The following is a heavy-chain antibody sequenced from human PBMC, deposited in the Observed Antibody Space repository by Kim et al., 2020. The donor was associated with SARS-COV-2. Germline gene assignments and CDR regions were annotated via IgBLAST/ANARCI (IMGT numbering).Heavy chain of an antibody. CDR3: ARVFGIRTMVQGVNHRGGMDV. Sequence: SETLSLTCAVYGGSFSGYYWSWIRQPPGKGLEWIGEINHSGSTNYNPSLKSRVTISVDTSKNQFSLKLSSVTAADTAVYYCARVFGIRTMVQGVNHRGGMDVWGQGTTVTVSS. V-gene: IGHV4-34*01. D-gene: IGHD3-10*01. J-gene: IGHJ6*02. CDR2: INHSGST. CDR1: GGSFSGYY.